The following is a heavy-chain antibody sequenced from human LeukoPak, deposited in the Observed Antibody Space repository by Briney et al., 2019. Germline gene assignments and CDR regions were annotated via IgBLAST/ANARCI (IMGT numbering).Heavy chain of an antibody. D-gene: IGHD1-26*01. V-gene: IGHV3-21*01. Sequence: GGSLRLSCAASGFTFSSYAMSWVRQAPGKGLEWVSSISSSSSYIYYADSVKGRFTISRDNAKNSLYLQMNSLRAEDTAVYYCARDSYSGSYSGAKNYYFDFWGQGTLVTVSS. J-gene: IGHJ4*02. CDR1: GFTFSSYA. CDR3: ARDSYSGSYSGAKNYYFDF. CDR2: ISSSSSYI.